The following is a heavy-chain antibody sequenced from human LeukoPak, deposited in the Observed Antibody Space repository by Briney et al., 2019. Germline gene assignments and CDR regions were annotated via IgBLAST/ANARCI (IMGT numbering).Heavy chain of an antibody. V-gene: IGHV3-23*01. Sequence: GGSLRLPCTASGFTFSSYTMTWVRQAPGKGLAWVSTISGGSGSTYCADSVKGRFTISRDNSKNTLYLQMNSLRDEDTAVYYCAKHRFESGGYHSTDWGQGTLVTVSS. J-gene: IGHJ4*02. CDR1: GFTFSSYT. D-gene: IGHD3-22*01. CDR3: AKHRFESGGYHSTD. CDR2: ISGGSGST.